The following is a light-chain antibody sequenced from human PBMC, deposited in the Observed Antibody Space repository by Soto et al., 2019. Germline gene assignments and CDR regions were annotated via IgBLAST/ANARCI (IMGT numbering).Light chain of an antibody. Sequence: EIVLTQSPATLSAFPGDRVTLSCRASQALNTRLAWYQHKPGQAPRLLIYLTSNRAAGVPARFSAWGSETDFTLTISDVEPEDFAVYYCHQHSNWPLTFGGGTKVDIK. V-gene: IGKV3-11*01. J-gene: IGKJ4*01. CDR1: QALNTR. CDR2: LTS. CDR3: HQHSNWPLT.